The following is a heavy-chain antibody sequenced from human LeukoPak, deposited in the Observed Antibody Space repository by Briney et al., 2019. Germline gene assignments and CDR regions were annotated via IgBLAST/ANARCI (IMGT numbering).Heavy chain of an antibody. Sequence: SETLSLTCTVSGGSISSSSYYWGWIRQPPGKGLEWIGSIYYSGITYYNPSLKSRVTISVDTSKNQFSLKLSSVTAADTAVYYCARGAGSSAPDFDYWGQGTLVTVSS. D-gene: IGHD1-26*01. CDR1: GGSISSSSYY. V-gene: IGHV4-39*01. J-gene: IGHJ4*02. CDR2: IYYSGIT. CDR3: ARGAGSSAPDFDY.